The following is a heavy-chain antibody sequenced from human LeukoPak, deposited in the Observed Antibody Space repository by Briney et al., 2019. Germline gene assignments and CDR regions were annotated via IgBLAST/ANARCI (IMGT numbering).Heavy chain of an antibody. J-gene: IGHJ4*02. V-gene: IGHV4-38-2*01. Sequence: PSETLSLTCAVSGYSISSGYYWGWIRQPPGRGLEWIGSIFHSGITYYNPSLKSRVTISVDTSKNQFSLKVNSVTAADTAVYYCARGYYGNGSCYPAYWGQGTLVNVSP. CDR3: ARGYYGNGSCYPAY. CDR2: IFHSGIT. D-gene: IGHD2-15*01. CDR1: GYSISSGYY.